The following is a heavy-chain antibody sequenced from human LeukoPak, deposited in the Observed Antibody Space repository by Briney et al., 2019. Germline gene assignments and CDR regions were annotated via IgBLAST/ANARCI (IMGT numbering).Heavy chain of an antibody. J-gene: IGHJ1*01. CDR1: DTFTSYG. V-gene: IGHV1-18*04. CDR3: AGDAEAPGAEYFQH. CDR2: ISAYNGNT. Sequence: ASVKVSCKASDTFTSYGISWVRQAPGQGLEWMGWISAYNGNTNYAQKLQGRVTMTTDTSTSTAYMELRSLRSDDTAVYYCAGDAEAPGAEYFQHWGQGTLVTVSS.